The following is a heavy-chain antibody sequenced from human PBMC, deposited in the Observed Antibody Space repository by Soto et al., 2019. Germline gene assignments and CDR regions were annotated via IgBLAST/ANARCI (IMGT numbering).Heavy chain of an antibody. J-gene: IGHJ6*03. D-gene: IGHD3-10*01. CDR3: AKNYGSGSYTPYYYYYMDV. CDR2: ISGSGGST. CDR1: GFTFSSYA. Sequence: EVQLLESGGGLVQPGGSLRLSCAASGFTFSSYAMSWVHQAPGKGLEWVSAISGSGGSTYYADSVKGRFTICRDNSKNTLYLQMNSLRAEDTAVYYCAKNYGSGSYTPYYYYYMDVWGKGTTVTVSS. V-gene: IGHV3-23*01.